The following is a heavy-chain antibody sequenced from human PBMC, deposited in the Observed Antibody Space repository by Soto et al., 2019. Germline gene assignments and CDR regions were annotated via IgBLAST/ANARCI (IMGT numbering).Heavy chain of an antibody. J-gene: IGHJ5*02. Sequence: SVKVSCKASGVTFTKIAFAWARQAPGQGLEWMGGIVPLFGTTSYAQRFQGRVTITADEFTSTVYMDLSSLTSEDTAVYFCAREYGAIAARWWFDPWGQGTLVTVSS. CDR3: AREYGAIAARWWFDP. CDR1: GVTFTKIA. CDR2: IVPLFGTT. V-gene: IGHV1-69*13. D-gene: IGHD6-6*01.